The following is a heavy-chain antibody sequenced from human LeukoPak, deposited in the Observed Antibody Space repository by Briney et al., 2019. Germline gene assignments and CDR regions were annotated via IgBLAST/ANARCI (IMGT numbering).Heavy chain of an antibody. J-gene: IGHJ4*02. CDR2: INPSGGST. Sequence: ASVKVSCKASGYTFTSYYMHWVRQAPGQGLEWMGIINPSGGSTSYAQKFQGRVTMTTDTSTSTAYMKLRSLRSDDTAVYYCARTYYYDSSGYYQDHWGQGTLVTVSS. CDR3: ARTYYYDSSGYYQDH. CDR1: GYTFTSYY. D-gene: IGHD3-22*01. V-gene: IGHV1-46*01.